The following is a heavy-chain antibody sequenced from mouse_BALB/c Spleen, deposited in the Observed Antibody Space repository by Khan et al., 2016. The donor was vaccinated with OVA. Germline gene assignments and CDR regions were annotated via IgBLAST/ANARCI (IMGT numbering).Heavy chain of an antibody. J-gene: IGHJ2*01. CDR2: ISYSDFT. D-gene: IGHD1-1*01. Sequence: EVKLLELGPGLVKPSQSLSLTCTVTGYSITSGYAWNWIRQFPGNKLEWMGYISYSDFTNYNPSLKSRISITRDTSKNQFFLQLSSVTTEDTATYYCARSNYYGYDFDYWGQGATLTVSS. V-gene: IGHV3-2*02. CDR3: ARSNYYGYDFDY. CDR1: GYSITSGYA.